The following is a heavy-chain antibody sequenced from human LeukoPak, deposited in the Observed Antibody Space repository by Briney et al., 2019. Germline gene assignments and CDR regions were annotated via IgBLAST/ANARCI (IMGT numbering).Heavy chain of an antibody. CDR3: ARGLVEIGY. Sequence: PGGSLRLSCAASGLTVSSDWMRWVRQAGGEGGEGVANIKQDGREKYYADCGKGRYTIERDNAKNSMDLKMNSLRAEDTAVYYCARGLVEIGYWGQGTLVTVSS. D-gene: IGHD2-21*01. V-gene: IGHV3-7*01. CDR2: IKQDGREK. J-gene: IGHJ4*02. CDR1: GLTVSSDW.